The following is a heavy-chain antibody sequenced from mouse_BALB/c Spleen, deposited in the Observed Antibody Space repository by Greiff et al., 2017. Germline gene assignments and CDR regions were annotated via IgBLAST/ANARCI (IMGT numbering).Heavy chain of an antibody. D-gene: IGHD1-1*01. CDR1: GFNIKDTY. CDR3: ARGYYGSSYGYAMDY. CDR2: IDPANGNT. Sequence: EVKLMESGAELVKPGASVKLSCTASGFNIKDTYMHWVKQRPEQGLEWIGRIDPANGNTKYDPKFQGKATITADTSSNTAYLQLSSLTSEDTAVYYCARGYYGSSYGYAMDYWGQGTSVTVSS. J-gene: IGHJ4*01. V-gene: IGHV14-3*02.